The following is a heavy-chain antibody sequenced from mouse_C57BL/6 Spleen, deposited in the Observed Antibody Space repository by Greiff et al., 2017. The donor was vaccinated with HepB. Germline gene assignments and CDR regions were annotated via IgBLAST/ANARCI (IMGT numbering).Heavy chain of an antibody. V-gene: IGHV1-31*01. CDR2: IYPYNGVS. D-gene: IGHD1-1*01. CDR1: GYSFTGYY. Sequence: VQLQQSGPELVKPGASVKISCKASGYSFTGYYMHWVKQSHGNILDWIGYIYPYNGVSSYNQKFKGKATLTVDKSSSTAYMEISSLTSEDSAVYDCARGGYYGSSSSYWYFDVWGTGTTVTVSS. J-gene: IGHJ1*03. CDR3: ARGGYYGSSSSYWYFDV.